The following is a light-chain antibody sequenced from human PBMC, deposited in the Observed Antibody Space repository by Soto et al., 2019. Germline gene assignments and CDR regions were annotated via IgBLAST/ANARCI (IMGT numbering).Light chain of an antibody. V-gene: IGLV1-51*01. CDR3: GKWDIFWGGL. Sequence: QSVLTQPPSVSAAPGQKVTISCSGSSSDIGNNGVSWYQQFPGTPPKLLIYDNDKRPSGIPDRFSGSKSGTSATLGITGLKTGDEADYYCGKWDIFWGGLFGGGTNLTVL. CDR2: DND. CDR1: SSDIGNNG. J-gene: IGLJ2*01.